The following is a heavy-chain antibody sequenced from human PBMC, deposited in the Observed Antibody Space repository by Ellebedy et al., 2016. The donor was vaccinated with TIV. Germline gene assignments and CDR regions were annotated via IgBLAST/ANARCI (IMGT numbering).Heavy chain of an antibody. CDR2: ISYSGSI. Sequence: MPGGSLRLSCTVSGGSISSYYWSWIRQPPGKGLEWIGYISYSGSINYNPSLKSRVTILVDTSKNQFSLRLSSVTAADTAVYYCARHVYSSGWYRKPNWFDPWGQGTLVTVSS. V-gene: IGHV4-59*08. CDR1: GGSISSYY. CDR3: ARHVYSSGWYRKPNWFDP. J-gene: IGHJ5*02. D-gene: IGHD6-19*01.